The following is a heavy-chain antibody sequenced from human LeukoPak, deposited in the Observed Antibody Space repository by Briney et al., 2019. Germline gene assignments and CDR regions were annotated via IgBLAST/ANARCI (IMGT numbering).Heavy chain of an antibody. CDR1: GDSVSSTNYY. CDR3: ATLGFSSGYYYYFDH. Sequence: SETLSLTCVVSGDSVSSTNYYWGWIRQPPGKGLEWIGSIYYSGSTYYNPSLKSRVTISVDTSKNQFSLKLSSVTAADTAVYYCATLGFSSGYYYYFDHWGQGTLVTVSS. D-gene: IGHD3-22*01. V-gene: IGHV4-39*07. J-gene: IGHJ4*02. CDR2: IYYSGST.